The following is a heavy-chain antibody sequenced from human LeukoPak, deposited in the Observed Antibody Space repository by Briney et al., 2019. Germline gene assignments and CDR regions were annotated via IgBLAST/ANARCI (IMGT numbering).Heavy chain of an antibody. J-gene: IGHJ3*02. V-gene: IGHV4-39*01. D-gene: IGHD2-21*02. Sequence: SETLSLTCTVSGGSISSSSYYWGWIRQPPGKGLEWIGSIYYSGSTYYNPSLKSRVTISVDTSKSQFSLKLSSVTAADTAVYYCAKSGYCGGDCYYAFDIWGQGTMVTVSS. CDR3: AKSGYCGGDCYYAFDI. CDR1: GGSISSSSYY. CDR2: IYYSGST.